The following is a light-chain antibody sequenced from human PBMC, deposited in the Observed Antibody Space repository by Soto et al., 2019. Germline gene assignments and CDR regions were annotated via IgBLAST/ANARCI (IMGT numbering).Light chain of an antibody. CDR3: QQYISSPPWT. V-gene: IGKV3-20*01. CDR1: QSVSSTY. J-gene: IGKJ1*01. Sequence: EIVLTQSPGTLSLSPGERATLSCRASQSVSSTYLAWYQQKPGQAPGLLIYDASRRATGIPDRFSGSGSGTDFTLTISRLEPEDFAVYYCQQYISSPPWTFGQGTKVEIK. CDR2: DAS.